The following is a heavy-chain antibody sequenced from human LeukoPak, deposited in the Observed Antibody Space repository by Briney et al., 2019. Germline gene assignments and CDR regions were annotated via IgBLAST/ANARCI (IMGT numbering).Heavy chain of an antibody. D-gene: IGHD3-16*02. V-gene: IGHV1-18*04. CDR2: ISAYNGNT. J-gene: IGHJ4*02. CDR3: ARDQGFGYYDYVWGSYRLYYFDY. Sequence: ASVKVSCKASGYTFTSYGISWVRQAPGQGLEWMGWISAYNGNTNYAQKLQGRVTMTTDTSTSTAYMELRGLRSDDTAVYYCARDQGFGYYDYVWGSYRLYYFDYWGQGTLVTDSS. CDR1: GYTFTSYG.